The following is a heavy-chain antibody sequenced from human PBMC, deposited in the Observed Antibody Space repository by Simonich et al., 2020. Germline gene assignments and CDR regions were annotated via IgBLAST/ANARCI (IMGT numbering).Heavy chain of an antibody. CDR1: GGSFRGYS. D-gene: IGHD1-1*01. CDR2: INHSERT. Sequence: QVQLQQWGAGLLKPSETLSLTCAVYGGSFRGYSCSCIRQPPGKGLGWIGEINHSERTNYNPSLKSRVTISVDTSKKQFSLKLSSVTAADTAVYYCARGKGWKNAFDIWGQGTMVTVSS. CDR3: ARGKGWKNAFDI. J-gene: IGHJ3*02. V-gene: IGHV4-34*01.